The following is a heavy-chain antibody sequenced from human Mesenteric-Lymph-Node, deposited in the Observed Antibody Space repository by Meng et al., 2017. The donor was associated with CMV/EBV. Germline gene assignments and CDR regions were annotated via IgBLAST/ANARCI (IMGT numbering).Heavy chain of an antibody. CDR1: GFAFSTYG. CDR3: ARDVRVLESHFYYYYYGMDV. D-gene: IGHD3-3*01. J-gene: IGHJ6*02. V-gene: IGHV3-21*01. CDR2: IGDSGTNT. Sequence: GESLKISCAASGFAFSTYGMNWVRQAPGKGLDWVSAIGDSGTNTHYADSVKGRFTISRDNAKNSLYLQMNSLRAEDTAVYYCARDVRVLESHFYYYYYGMDVWGQGTTVTVSS.